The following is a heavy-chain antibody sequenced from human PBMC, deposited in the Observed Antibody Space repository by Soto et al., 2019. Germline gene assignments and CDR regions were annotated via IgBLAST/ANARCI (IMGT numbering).Heavy chain of an antibody. Sequence: QLQLQESGPGLVKPSETLSLTCTVSGGSISSSSYYWGWIRQPPGKWLARIGSIYCRGSTYYNPSRAIRVTIYVYTSTIQFSLKLSSVTSADTAVYYCARHTPAISISDHWGQGTLVTVPS. CDR2: IYCRGST. CDR1: GGSISSSSYY. V-gene: IGHV4-39*01. D-gene: IGHD2-15*01. CDR3: ARHTPAISISDH. J-gene: IGHJ4*02.